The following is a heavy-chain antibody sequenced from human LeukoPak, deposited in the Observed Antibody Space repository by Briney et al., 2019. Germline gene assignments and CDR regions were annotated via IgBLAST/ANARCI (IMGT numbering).Heavy chain of an antibody. J-gene: IGHJ4*02. CDR1: GFTFSSYA. Sequence: PGGSLRLSCAASGFTFSSYAMSWVRQASGKGLEWVSAISGSGGSTYYADSVKGRFTITRDNSKNTLYLQMNSLRAEDTAVYYCAKARCSSTSCYDSRLFDYWGQGTLVTVSS. V-gene: IGHV3-23*01. D-gene: IGHD2-2*01. CDR2: ISGSGGST. CDR3: AKARCSSTSCYDSRLFDY.